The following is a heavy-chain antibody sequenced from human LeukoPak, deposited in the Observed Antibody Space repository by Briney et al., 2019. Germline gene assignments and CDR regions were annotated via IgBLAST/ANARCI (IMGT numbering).Heavy chain of an antibody. CDR2: INPSGGST. CDR3: ARDSSGWYHWFDP. J-gene: IGHJ5*02. D-gene: IGHD6-19*01. V-gene: IGHV1-46*01. Sequence: ASVKVSCKPSGYTFTSYYMHWVRQAPGQGLEWMGIINPSGGSTSYAQKFQGRVTMTRDMSTSTVYMELSSLRSEDTAVYYCARDSSGWYHWFDPWGQGTLVTVSS. CDR1: GYTFTSYY.